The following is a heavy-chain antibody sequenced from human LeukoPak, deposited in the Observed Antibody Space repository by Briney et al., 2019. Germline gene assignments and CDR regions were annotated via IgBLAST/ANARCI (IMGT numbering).Heavy chain of an antibody. CDR1: GFTFSSYW. V-gene: IGHV3-74*01. CDR2: INSDGSST. D-gene: IGHD3-22*01. CDR3: ANLWGRPYYYDSSGYPALFDY. J-gene: IGHJ4*02. Sequence: GGSLRLSCAASGFTFSSYWMHWVRQAPGKGLVWVSRINSDGSSTNYADSVKGRFTISRDNSKNTLYLQMNSLRAEDTAVYYCANLWGRPYYYDSSGYPALFDYWGQGTLVTVSS.